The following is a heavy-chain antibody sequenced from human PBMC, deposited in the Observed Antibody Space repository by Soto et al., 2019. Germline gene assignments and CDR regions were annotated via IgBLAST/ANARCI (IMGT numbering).Heavy chain of an antibody. CDR1: GFTFSDYA. CDR3: AKGGRQWLVTSDFNY. Sequence: VQLVESGGGVVQPGRSLRLSCAASGFTFSDYAMHWVRQAPGKGLEWVAVVSHDGRNTHYADSVKGRFTISRDSSKNTVSLEITSLRAEDTALSYCAKGGRQWLVTSDFNYWGQGALVTVSS. D-gene: IGHD6-19*01. J-gene: IGHJ4*02. V-gene: IGHV3-30*18. CDR2: VSHDGRNT.